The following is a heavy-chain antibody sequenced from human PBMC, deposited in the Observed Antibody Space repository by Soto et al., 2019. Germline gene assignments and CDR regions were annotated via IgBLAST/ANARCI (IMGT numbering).Heavy chain of an antibody. J-gene: IGHJ5*02. CDR1: GGSFSGYY. CDR2: INHSGST. CDR3: ARDGLSFGESWFDP. Sequence: TSETLSLTCAVYGGSFSGYYWSWIRQPPGKGLEWIGEINHSGSTNYNPSLKSRVTISVDTSKNQFSLKLSSVTAADTAVYYCARDGLSFGESWFDPWGQRTLVTVSS. D-gene: IGHD3-10*01. V-gene: IGHV4-34*01.